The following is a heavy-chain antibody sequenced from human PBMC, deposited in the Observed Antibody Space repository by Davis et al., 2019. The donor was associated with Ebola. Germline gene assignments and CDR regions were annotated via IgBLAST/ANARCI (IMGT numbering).Heavy chain of an antibody. J-gene: IGHJ5*02. D-gene: IGHD4-23*01. CDR3: ARLMTTVATGWFDP. CDR1: GGSISSYY. CDR2: INHSGST. V-gene: IGHV4-34*01. Sequence: SETLSLTCTVSGGSISSYYWSWIRQPPGKGLEWIGEINHSGSTNYNPSLKSRVTISVDTSKNQLSLKLSSVTAADTAVYYCARLMTTVATGWFDPWGQGTLVTVSS.